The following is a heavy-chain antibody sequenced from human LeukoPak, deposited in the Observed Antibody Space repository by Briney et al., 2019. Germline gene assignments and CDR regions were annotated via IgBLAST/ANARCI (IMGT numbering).Heavy chain of an antibody. J-gene: IGHJ3*02. D-gene: IGHD4-17*01. CDR1: GFSFSSFA. CDR3: ARDPNGNYVGAFEM. V-gene: IGHV3-23*01. Sequence: GSLRLSCAASGFSFSSFAMMWVRQAPGMGLELISAILSGGDVFFYGDSVRGRFTISRDDSTNTLFLQMNNLRADDSAVYYCARDPNGNYVGAFEMWGPGTTVTVSS. CDR2: ILSGGDVF.